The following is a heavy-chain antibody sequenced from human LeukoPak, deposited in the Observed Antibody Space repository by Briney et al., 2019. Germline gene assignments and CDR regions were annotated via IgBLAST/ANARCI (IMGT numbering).Heavy chain of an antibody. CDR1: GFTFSNAW. Sequence: GGSLRLSCAASGFTFSNAWMSWVRRAPGKGLEWVGRIKSKTDGGTTECAAPVKGRFTISRDDSKNTLYLQMNSLKTEDTAVYYCTTAYCSSTSCYLSYWGKGTLVTVSS. V-gene: IGHV3-15*01. J-gene: IGHJ4*02. CDR2: IKSKTDGGTT. CDR3: TTAYCSSTSCYLSY. D-gene: IGHD2-2*01.